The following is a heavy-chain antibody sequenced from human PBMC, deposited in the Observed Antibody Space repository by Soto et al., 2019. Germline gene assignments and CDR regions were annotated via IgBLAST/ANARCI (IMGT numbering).Heavy chain of an antibody. V-gene: IGHV5-10-1*01. CDR2: IDPSDSYT. Sequence: PGESLKISCMGSGYSFTSYWISWVRQMPGKGLEWMGRIDPSDSYTNYSPSFQGHVTISADKSISTAYLQWSSLKASDTAMYYCARQAYSYGQSPYYYGMDVWGQGTTVTVSS. CDR1: GYSFTSYW. J-gene: IGHJ6*02. D-gene: IGHD5-18*01. CDR3: ARQAYSYGQSPYYYGMDV.